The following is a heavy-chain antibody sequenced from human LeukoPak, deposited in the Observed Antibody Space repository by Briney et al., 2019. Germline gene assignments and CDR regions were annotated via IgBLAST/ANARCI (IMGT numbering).Heavy chain of an antibody. Sequence: ASVKVSCKASGFTFSSYDVNWVRQATGQGLEWMGWMNPDSGNTGYVQKFQGRVTMTRNTSISTAYMELSSLRSEDTAVYYCARVLRYFDWLSNIDAFDIWGQGTMVTVSS. V-gene: IGHV1-8*01. J-gene: IGHJ3*02. CDR2: MNPDSGNT. CDR3: ARVLRYFDWLSNIDAFDI. D-gene: IGHD3-9*01. CDR1: GFTFSSYD.